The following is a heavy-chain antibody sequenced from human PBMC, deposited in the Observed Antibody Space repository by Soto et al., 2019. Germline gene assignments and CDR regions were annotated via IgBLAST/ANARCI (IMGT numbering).Heavy chain of an antibody. D-gene: IGHD3-3*01. V-gene: IGHV4-30-4*01. Sequence: TLSLTCTISSGSTNSADRYWSWIRQHPEKGLEWIGYIYYSGSTYYNPSLKSRATISVDTSKNQFSLKLSSVTAADTAVYYCARASGYYFFFRGYPAPRYLHAVPTRRSTDL. CDR1: SGSTNSADRY. CDR2: IYYSGST. J-gene: IGHJ2*01. CDR3: ARASGYYFFFRGYPAPRYLHAVPTRRSTDL.